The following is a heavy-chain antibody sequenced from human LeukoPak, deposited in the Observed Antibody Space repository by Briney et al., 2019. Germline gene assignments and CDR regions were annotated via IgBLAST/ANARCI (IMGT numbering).Heavy chain of an antibody. J-gene: IGHJ5*02. Sequence: GASVKVSYKASGYTFTSYGISWVRQATGQGLEWMGWISAYNGNTNYAQKLQGRVTMTTDTSTSTAYMELRSLRSDDTAVYYCARASDRVTIFGVVIPRFDPWGQGTLVTVSS. D-gene: IGHD3-3*01. CDR1: GYTFTSYG. CDR3: ARASDRVTIFGVVIPRFDP. CDR2: ISAYNGNT. V-gene: IGHV1-18*01.